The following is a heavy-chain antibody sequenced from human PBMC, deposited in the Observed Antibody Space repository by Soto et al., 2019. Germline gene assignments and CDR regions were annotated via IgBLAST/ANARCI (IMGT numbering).Heavy chain of an antibody. CDR1: GYTFRSYD. D-gene: IGHD3-10*01. CDR3: ARAYGAGSFDF. V-gene: IGHV1-8*01. J-gene: IGHJ5*01. CDR2: VNHNTGNK. Sequence: QVQLVQSGAEVKKPGASVKVSCTGSGYTFRSYDIHWVRQATGQGLEWMGWVNHNTGNKGYAKKFQGRVTMTRDISNSAAYRDVNSLTSEDTAIYYCARAYGAGSFDFWGQGTLVAVSS.